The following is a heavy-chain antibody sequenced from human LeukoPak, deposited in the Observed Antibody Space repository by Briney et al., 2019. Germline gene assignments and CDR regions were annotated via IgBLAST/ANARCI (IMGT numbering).Heavy chain of an antibody. J-gene: IGHJ4*02. CDR1: GGSISSSSYY. CDR3: ARRLLRFLEWLLPYYFDY. CDR2: INHSGST. V-gene: IGHV4-39*07. Sequence: SETLSLTCTVSGGSISSSSYYWGWIRQPPGKGLEWIGEINHSGSTNYNPSLKSRVTISVDTSKNQFSLKLSSVTAADTAVYYCARRLLRFLEWLLPYYFDYWGQGTLVTVSS. D-gene: IGHD3-3*01.